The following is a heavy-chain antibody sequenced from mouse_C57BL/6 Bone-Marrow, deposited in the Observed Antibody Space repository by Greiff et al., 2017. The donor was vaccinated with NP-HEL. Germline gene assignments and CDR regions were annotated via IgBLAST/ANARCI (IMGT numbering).Heavy chain of an antibody. V-gene: IGHV1-26*01. CDR1: GYTFTDSY. CDR3: ARRNYFDY. CDR2: INPNNGGT. J-gene: IGHJ2*01. Sequence: EVQLQQSGPELVKPGASVKISCKASGYTFTDSYMNWVKQSHGKSLEWIGDINPNNGGTSYNQKFKGKATLTVDKSSSTAYMELRSLTSEDSAVYYCARRNYFDYWGQGTTLTVSS.